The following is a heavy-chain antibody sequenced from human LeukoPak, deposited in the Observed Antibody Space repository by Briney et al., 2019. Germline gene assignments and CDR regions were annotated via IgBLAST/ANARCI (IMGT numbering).Heavy chain of an antibody. CDR2: MYFSGNS. CDR1: GGSFTSSSYY. CDR3: ARLHYYYGVDV. J-gene: IGHJ6*02. V-gene: IGHV4-39*01. Sequence: PSETPSLTCSVSGGSFTSSSYYWVWIRQPPRKGLELIGTMYFSGNSYYNPSLKSRVTISVDTSKKQFSLKLSSVTPADTAVYYCARLHYYYGVDVWGQGTTVTVSS.